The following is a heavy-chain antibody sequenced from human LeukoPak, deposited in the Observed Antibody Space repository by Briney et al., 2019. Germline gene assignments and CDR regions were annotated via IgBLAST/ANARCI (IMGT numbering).Heavy chain of an antibody. Sequence: GASVKVSCKASGNTFTSYAMNWVRQAPGQGLEWMGWINTNTGNPTYAQGFTGRFVFSLDTSVSTAYLQISSLKAEDTAVYYCAREYDYGDYYYYYMDVWGKGTTVTVSS. D-gene: IGHD4-17*01. V-gene: IGHV7-4-1*02. CDR2: INTNTGNP. CDR1: GNTFTSYA. CDR3: AREYDYGDYYYYYMDV. J-gene: IGHJ6*03.